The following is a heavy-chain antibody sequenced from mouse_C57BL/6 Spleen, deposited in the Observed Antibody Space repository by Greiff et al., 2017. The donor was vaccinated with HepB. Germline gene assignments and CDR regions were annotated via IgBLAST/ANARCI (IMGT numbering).Heavy chain of an antibody. V-gene: IGHV2-2*01. Sequence: VQLQQSGPGLVQPSQSLSITCTVSGFSLTSYGVHWVRQSPGKGLEWLGVICSGGSTDYNAAFISRLSISKDKSKSQVFFKMNSLQADDTAIYYCARNPDYFYAMDYWGQGTSVTVSS. D-gene: IGHD1-1*01. J-gene: IGHJ4*01. CDR3: ARNPDYFYAMDY. CDR1: GFSLTSYG. CDR2: ICSGGST.